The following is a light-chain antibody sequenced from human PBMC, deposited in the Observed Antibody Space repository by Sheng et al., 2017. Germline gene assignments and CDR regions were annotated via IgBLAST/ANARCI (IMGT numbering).Light chain of an antibody. V-gene: IGKV3-15*01. CDR1: RSVSAD. J-gene: IGKJ1*01. CDR3: QQYNDWPPWT. CDR2: DAS. Sequence: EIVMTQSPVTLSVSPGESATLSCRASRSVSADLAWYQHKPGQAPRLLIYDASTRAAGIPARFSGSGSGTEFTLTISSLQSEDFAFYFCQQYNDWPPWTFGQGTKVE.